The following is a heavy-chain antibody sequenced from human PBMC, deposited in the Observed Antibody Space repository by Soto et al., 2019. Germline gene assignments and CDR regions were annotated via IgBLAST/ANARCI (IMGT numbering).Heavy chain of an antibody. CDR3: ARGPPELWLLTGYYVDY. Sequence: SETLSLTCTVSGGSISSGGYYWSWIRQHPGKGLEWIGYIYYSGSTYYNPSLKGRVTISVDTSKNQFSLKLRSVTAADTAVYYCARGPPELWLLTGYYVDYWGQGTLVTVSS. V-gene: IGHV4-31*03. CDR1: GGSISSGGYY. CDR2: IYYSGST. D-gene: IGHD3-9*01. J-gene: IGHJ4*02.